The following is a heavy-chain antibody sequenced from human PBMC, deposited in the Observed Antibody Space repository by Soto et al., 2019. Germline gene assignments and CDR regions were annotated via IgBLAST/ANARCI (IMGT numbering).Heavy chain of an antibody. J-gene: IGHJ6*02. CDR2: VNHSGST. CDR3: ARVYYPISAHSGGGTDV. Sequence: SDTLSLTCAVYGESFSGYYWNWIRQPPGRGLEWIGEVNHSGSTNYNPSLKSRITMSVDTSKNQFSLKPSSVSAADTAVYYCARVYYPISAHSGGGTDVWGQGTSVTVS. CDR1: GESFSGYY. V-gene: IGHV4-34*01. D-gene: IGHD3-22*01.